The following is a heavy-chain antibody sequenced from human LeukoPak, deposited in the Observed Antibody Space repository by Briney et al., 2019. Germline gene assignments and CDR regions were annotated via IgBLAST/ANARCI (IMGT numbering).Heavy chain of an antibody. CDR2: ISYDGSNK. J-gene: IGHJ4*02. CDR3: ARESEPRLIWFVGGEHYYFDY. V-gene: IGHV3-30-3*01. D-gene: IGHD3-10*01. Sequence: GGSLRLSCAASGFTFSSYAMHWVRQASGKGLEWVAVISYDGSNKYYADSVKGRFTISRDNSKNTLYLQMNSLRAEDTAVYYCARESEPRLIWFVGGEHYYFDYWGQGTLVTVSS. CDR1: GFTFSSYA.